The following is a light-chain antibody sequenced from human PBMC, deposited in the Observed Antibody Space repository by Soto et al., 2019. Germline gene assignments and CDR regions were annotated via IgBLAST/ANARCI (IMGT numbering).Light chain of an antibody. Sequence: DIQMTQSPSTLSASVGERVTITCRASQSISSWLAWYQQKPGKAPKLLIYDASSLESGVPSRFSGSGSGTEFTLTISSLQPDDFATYYCQQYNSKGTFGQGTKVEIK. CDR2: DAS. CDR1: QSISSW. CDR3: QQYNSKGT. J-gene: IGKJ1*01. V-gene: IGKV1-5*01.